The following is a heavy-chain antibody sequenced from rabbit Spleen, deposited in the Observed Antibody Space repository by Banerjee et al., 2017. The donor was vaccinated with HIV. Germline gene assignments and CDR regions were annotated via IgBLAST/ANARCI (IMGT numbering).Heavy chain of an antibody. D-gene: IGHD7-1*01. CDR3: ARDSGTYGHDL. CDR2: IDVGRTGRT. J-gene: IGHJ4*01. CDR1: GFSFSSSYW. V-gene: IGHV1S45*01. Sequence: QEQLVESGGGLVKPGASLTLICTASGFSFSSSYWICWVRQSPGKGLEWITCIDVGRTGRTYYASWAKGRFTISMSSSTTVTLQMPSLTVADTATYFCARDSGTYGHDLWGPGTLVTVS.